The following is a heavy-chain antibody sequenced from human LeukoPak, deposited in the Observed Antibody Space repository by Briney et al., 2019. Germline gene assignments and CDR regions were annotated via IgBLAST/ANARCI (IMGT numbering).Heavy chain of an antibody. CDR1: GFIFSNYW. J-gene: IGHJ4*02. D-gene: IGHD3-10*01. Sequence: GGSLRLSCAASGFIFSNYWMSWVRQAPGKGLEWVANIKQDGSEKYYVDSVKGRFTISRDNSKNTLYLQMNSLRAEDTAVYYCARVHFGELLSPADYWGQGTLVTVSS. V-gene: IGHV3-7*01. CDR3: ARVHFGELLSPADY. CDR2: IKQDGSEK.